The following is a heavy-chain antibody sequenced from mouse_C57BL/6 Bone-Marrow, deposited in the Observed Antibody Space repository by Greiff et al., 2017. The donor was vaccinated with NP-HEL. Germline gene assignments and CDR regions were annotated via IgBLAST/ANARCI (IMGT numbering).Heavy chain of an antibody. V-gene: IGHV14-4*01. CDR1: GFTIKDDY. J-gene: IGHJ3*01. Sequence: VQLQQSGAELVRPGASVKLSCTASGFTIKDDYMHWVKQRPEQGLEWIGWIDPENGDTEYASKFQGKATITADTSSNTAYLQLSSLTSEDTAVYYCTTTAYHCYGSSYGFAYWGQGTLVTVSA. D-gene: IGHD1-1*01. CDR2: IDPENGDT. CDR3: TTTAYHCYGSSYGFAY.